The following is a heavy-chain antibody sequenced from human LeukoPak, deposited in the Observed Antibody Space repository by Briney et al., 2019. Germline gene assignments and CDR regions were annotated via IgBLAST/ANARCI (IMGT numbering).Heavy chain of an antibody. Sequence: GGSLRLSCAASGFTFSNFNINWVRQAPGKGLEWVSSISSSSTYIYYADSVKGRFTISRDNAKNSLYLQMNSLRAEDTAVYYCARDLQGFNYYDSSGYDYWGQGTLVTVSS. CDR1: GFTFSNFN. J-gene: IGHJ4*02. V-gene: IGHV3-21*01. D-gene: IGHD3-22*01. CDR3: ARDLQGFNYYDSSGYDY. CDR2: ISSSSTYI.